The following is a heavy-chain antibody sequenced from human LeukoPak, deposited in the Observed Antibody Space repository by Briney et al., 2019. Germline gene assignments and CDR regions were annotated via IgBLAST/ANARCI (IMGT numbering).Heavy chain of an antibody. CDR3: ARHEGKYSGSYHPLDY. Sequence: SETLSLTCTVSGGSISSYYWSWIRQPPGKGLEWIGYIYYSGSTNYNPSLKSRVTISVDTSKNQFSLKLSSVTAADTAVYYCARHEGKYSGSYHPLDYWGQGTLVTVSS. CDR1: GGSISSYY. J-gene: IGHJ4*02. D-gene: IGHD1-26*01. CDR2: IYYSGST. V-gene: IGHV4-59*08.